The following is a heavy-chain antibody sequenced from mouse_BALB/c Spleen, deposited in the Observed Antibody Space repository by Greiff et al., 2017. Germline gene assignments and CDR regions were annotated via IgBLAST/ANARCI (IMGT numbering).Heavy chain of an antibody. D-gene: IGHD2-3*01. CDR1: GFTFSSYG. CDR3: ARDRWQKYFDY. CDR2: INSNGGST. Sequence: DVHLVESGGGLVQPGGSLKLSCAASGFTFSSYGMSWVRQTPDKRLELVATINSNGGSTYYPDSVKGRFTISRDNAKNTLYLQMSSLKSEDTAMYYCARDRWQKYFDYWGQGTTLTVSS. V-gene: IGHV5-6-3*01. J-gene: IGHJ2*01.